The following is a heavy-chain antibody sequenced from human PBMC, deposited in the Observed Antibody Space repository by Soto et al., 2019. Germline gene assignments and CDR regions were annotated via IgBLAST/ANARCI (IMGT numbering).Heavy chain of an antibody. V-gene: IGHV1-8*01. CDR3: ARGDGYIFDY. J-gene: IGHJ4*02. CDR2: MNPNTGDT. D-gene: IGHD5-12*01. CDR1: GYTFISYD. Sequence: QVQLVQSGAEVKKPGASVKVSCKASGYTFISYDINWVRRATGQGLEWMGRMNPNTGDTGYAQKFQGRVTITRNTSINTANLELSRLRSDDTAVYFCARGDGYIFDYWGQGTLVTGSS.